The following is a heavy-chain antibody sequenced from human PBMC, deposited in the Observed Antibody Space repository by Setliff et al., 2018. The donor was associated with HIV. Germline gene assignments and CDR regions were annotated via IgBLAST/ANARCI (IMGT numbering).Heavy chain of an antibody. D-gene: IGHD4-17*01. CDR2: TRNKVNSYTT. CDR1: GFIFSDHY. Sequence: GGSLRLSCVVSGFIFSDHYMDWVRQAPGKGLEWVARTRNKVNSYTTEYVASVKGRFTISRDDSENSLYLQMDSLKTEDTAVYYCARGPGSGDYSYYFDYWGQGTLVTVSS. V-gene: IGHV3-72*01. CDR3: ARGPGSGDYSYYFDY. J-gene: IGHJ4*02.